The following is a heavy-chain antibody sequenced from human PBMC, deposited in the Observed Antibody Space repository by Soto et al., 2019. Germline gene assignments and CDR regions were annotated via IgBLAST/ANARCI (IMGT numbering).Heavy chain of an antibody. V-gene: IGHV3-23*01. CDR1: GFTFNNYA. J-gene: IGHJ4*02. CDR2: INGGGDTT. D-gene: IGHD3-10*01. CDR3: AKGRGGSGSLTPRVDF. Sequence: EVQLLESGGGLVQPGGSLRLSCAASGFTFNNYAMTWVRQAPGKGLEWVSAINGGGDTTSSADSVKGRFTVSRDGSKKTLYLQMSSLRAEATALYYSAKGRGGSGSLTPRVDFWGQGTLVTVSS.